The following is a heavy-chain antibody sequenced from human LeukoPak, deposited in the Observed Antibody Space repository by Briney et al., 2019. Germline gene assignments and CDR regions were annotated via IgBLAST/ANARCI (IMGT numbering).Heavy chain of an antibody. V-gene: IGHV1-69*13. J-gene: IGHJ3*02. CDR1: GGTFSSYA. D-gene: IGHD3-16*01. CDR3: ARDARSYVEDAFDI. CDR2: IIPTFGTA. Sequence: SVKVSCKASGGTFSSYAISWVRQAPGQGLEWMGGIIPTFGTANYAQKFQGRVTVTADESTSTAYMELSSLRSEDTAVYYCARDARSYVEDAFDIWGQGTMVTVSS.